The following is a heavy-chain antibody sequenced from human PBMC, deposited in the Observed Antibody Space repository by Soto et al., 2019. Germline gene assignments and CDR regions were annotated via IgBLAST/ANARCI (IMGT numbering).Heavy chain of an antibody. CDR2: IKQDGSER. V-gene: IGHV3-7*03. Sequence: GGSLRLSCAASGFTFSSYWMSWVRQAPGKGLEWVANIKQDGSERYYVDSVKGRFTISRDNAKNSLYLQMNSLRAEDTAVYHCAKQTLRYFDWSRFDYWGQGTLVTVSS. D-gene: IGHD3-9*01. CDR3: AKQTLRYFDWSRFDY. CDR1: GFTFSSYW. J-gene: IGHJ4*02.